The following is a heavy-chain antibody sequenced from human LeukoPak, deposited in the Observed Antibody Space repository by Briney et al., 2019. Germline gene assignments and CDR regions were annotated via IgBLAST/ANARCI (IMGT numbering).Heavy chain of an antibody. CDR1: GFTFSSYA. J-gene: IGHJ4*02. V-gene: IGHV3-23*01. CDR2: ISGSGGST. CDR3: AKEGVIVGATTADY. Sequence: PGRSLRLSCTASGFTFSSYAMSWVRQAPGKGLEWVSAISGSGGSTYYADSVKGRFTISRDNSKNTLYLQMNSLRAEDTAVYYCAKEGVIVGATTADYWGQGTLVTVSS. D-gene: IGHD1-26*01.